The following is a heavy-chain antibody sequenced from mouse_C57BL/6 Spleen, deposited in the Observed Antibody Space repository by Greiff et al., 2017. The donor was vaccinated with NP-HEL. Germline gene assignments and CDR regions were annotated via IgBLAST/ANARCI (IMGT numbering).Heavy chain of an antibody. CDR2: IYPGSGNT. CDR1: GYSFTSYY. CDR3: ARNDGFLYYAMDY. D-gene: IGHD2-3*01. V-gene: IGHV1-66*01. Sequence: QVQLQQSGPELVKPGASVKISCKASGYSFTSYYIHWVKQRPGQGLEWIGWIYPGSGNTKYNEKFKGKATLTADTSSSTAYMQLSSLTSEDSAVYYCARNDGFLYYAMDYWGQGTSVTVSS. J-gene: IGHJ4*01.